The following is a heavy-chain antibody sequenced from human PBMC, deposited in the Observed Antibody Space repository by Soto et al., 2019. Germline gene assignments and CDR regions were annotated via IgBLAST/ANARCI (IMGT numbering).Heavy chain of an antibody. CDR2: ISAYNGNT. Sequence: ASVKVSCKASGYTFTSYGISWVRQAPGQGLEWMGWISAYNGNTNYAQKLQGRVTMTTDTSTSTAYMELRSLRSDDTAVYYCARDWSGYYKVGTNYGMDVWGQGTTVTVSS. CDR1: GYTFTSYG. D-gene: IGHD3-3*01. J-gene: IGHJ6*02. CDR3: ARDWSGYYKVGTNYGMDV. V-gene: IGHV1-18*04.